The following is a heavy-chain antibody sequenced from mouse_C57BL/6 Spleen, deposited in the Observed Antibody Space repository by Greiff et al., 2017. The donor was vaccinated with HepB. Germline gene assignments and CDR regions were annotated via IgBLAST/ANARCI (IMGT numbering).Heavy chain of an antibody. Sequence: QVQLQQPGAELVMPGASVKLSCKASGYTFTSYWMHWVKQRPGQGLEWIGEIDPSDSYTNYNQKFKGKSTLTVDKSSSTAYMQLSSLTSEDSAVYYCARNDDYDGYYFDYWGQGTTLTVSS. V-gene: IGHV1-69*01. D-gene: IGHD2-4*01. CDR2: IDPSDSYT. J-gene: IGHJ2*01. CDR3: ARNDDYDGYYFDY. CDR1: GYTFTSYW.